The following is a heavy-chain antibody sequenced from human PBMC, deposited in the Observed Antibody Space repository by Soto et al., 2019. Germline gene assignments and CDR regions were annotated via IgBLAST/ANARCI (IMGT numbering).Heavy chain of an antibody. CDR2: MGGANGDT. Sequence: EVQMLESGGGLVQPGGSLRLSCAASGFIFSNYAMSWVRQAPGKGLEWVAGMGGANGDTYYADSVRGRFDISRDNSKSTLFLQRNGLRSKDTAVYYGAKDRLTHNPVWKPFDIGAKGQWSPSLQ. D-gene: IGHD1-1*01. V-gene: IGHV3-23*01. J-gene: IGHJ3*02. CDR1: GFIFSNYA. CDR3: AKDRLTHNPVWKPFDI.